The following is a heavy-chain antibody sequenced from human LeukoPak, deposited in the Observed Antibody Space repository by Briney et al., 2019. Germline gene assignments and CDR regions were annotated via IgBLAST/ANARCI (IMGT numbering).Heavy chain of an antibody. D-gene: IGHD5/OR15-5a*01. Sequence: SETLSLTCAVSGGSISSSNWWRCVRPPPGKGLEWIGEIYHSGSTNYNPSLKSRVTISVDKSKNQFSLKLSSVTAADTAVYYCARVYDYDKRFDPWGQGTLVTVSS. V-gene: IGHV4-4*02. CDR3: ARVYDYDKRFDP. J-gene: IGHJ5*02. CDR1: GGSISSSNW. CDR2: IYHSGST.